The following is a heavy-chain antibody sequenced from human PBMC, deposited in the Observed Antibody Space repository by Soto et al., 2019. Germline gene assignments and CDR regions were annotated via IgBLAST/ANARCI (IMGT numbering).Heavy chain of an antibody. CDR3: AIVGGNGY. D-gene: IGHD2-8*01. Sequence: GGSLRLSCAASGFTFSTYAMSWVRQAPGKGLEWVSAISASGTYYADSVKGRFTISRDNPKNTLYLQMNSLRAEDTAVYHCAIVGGNGYWGQGTLVTGSS. CDR2: ISASGT. J-gene: IGHJ4*02. V-gene: IGHV3-23*01. CDR1: GFTFSTYA.